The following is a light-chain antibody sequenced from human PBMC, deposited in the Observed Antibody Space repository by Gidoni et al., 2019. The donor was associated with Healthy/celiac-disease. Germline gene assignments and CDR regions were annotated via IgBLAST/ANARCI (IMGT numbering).Light chain of an antibody. CDR3: QQRSNWPT. CDR1: QSVSSY. J-gene: IGKJ4*01. CDR2: DAS. V-gene: IGKV3-11*01. Sequence: VLTQSPATLSLSPGERATLSCRASQSVSSYLAWYQQKPGQAPRLLIYDASNRATGIPARFSGSGSGTDFTLTISSLEPEDFAVYYCQQRSNWPTFGGGTKVEIK.